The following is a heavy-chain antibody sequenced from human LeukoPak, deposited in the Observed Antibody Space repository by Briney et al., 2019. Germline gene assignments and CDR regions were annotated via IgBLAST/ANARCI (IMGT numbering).Heavy chain of an antibody. Sequence: GGSLRLSCAASGFTFSSYGMHWVRQAPGKGLEWVAVISNDGIKKYYADSVKGRFTISRDNSKNTLYLQMNSLRVEDTAVYYCAKDVGYYGSGSYYSDWGQGTLVTVSS. V-gene: IGHV3-30*18. CDR1: GFTFSSYG. CDR2: ISNDGIKK. J-gene: IGHJ4*02. D-gene: IGHD3-10*01. CDR3: AKDVGYYGSGSYYSD.